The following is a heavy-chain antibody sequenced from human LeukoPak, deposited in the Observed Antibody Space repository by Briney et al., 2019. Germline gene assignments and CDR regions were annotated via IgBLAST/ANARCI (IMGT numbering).Heavy chain of an antibody. CDR1: VSTYG. J-gene: IGHJ4*02. D-gene: IGHD6-13*01. CDR3: SNLYSTNY. V-gene: IGHV3-23*01. CDR2: ISGSGAGT. Sequence: GGSLRLSCAASVSTYGMSWVRQAPGMGLEWVSSISGSGAGTYYADSVRGRFTISRDNSKSTLYLQMNSLRAEDTAVYYCSNLYSTNYWGQGTLVTVSS.